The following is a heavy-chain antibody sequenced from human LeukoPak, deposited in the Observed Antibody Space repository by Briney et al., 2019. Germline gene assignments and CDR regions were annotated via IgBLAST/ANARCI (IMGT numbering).Heavy chain of an antibody. CDR1: GGPITIYS. J-gene: IGHJ5*02. CDR2: IYTSGST. Sequence: SETLSLTCTVSGGPITIYSWTWIRQPAGKGLEWIGRIYTSGSTNYNPSLKSRVTISVDTSKNQFSLKLSSVTAADTAVYYCARVVSSGNSVSGRWFDPWGQGTLVTVSS. CDR3: ARVVSSGNSVSGRWFDP. D-gene: IGHD3-10*01. V-gene: IGHV4-4*07.